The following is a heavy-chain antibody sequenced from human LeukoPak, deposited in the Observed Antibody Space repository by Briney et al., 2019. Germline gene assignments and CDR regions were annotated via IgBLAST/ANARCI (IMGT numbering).Heavy chain of an antibody. CDR3: ARVGEQLGSPAYFDY. CDR1: GGSISSYY. D-gene: IGHD6-13*01. CDR2: IYYSGST. V-gene: IGHV4-59*12. Sequence: SETLSLTCTVSGGSISSYYWSWLRQPPGKGLEWIGYIYYSGSTNYNPSLKSRVTTSVDTSKNQFSLKLSSVTAADTAVYYCARVGEQLGSPAYFDYWGQGTLVTVSS. J-gene: IGHJ4*02.